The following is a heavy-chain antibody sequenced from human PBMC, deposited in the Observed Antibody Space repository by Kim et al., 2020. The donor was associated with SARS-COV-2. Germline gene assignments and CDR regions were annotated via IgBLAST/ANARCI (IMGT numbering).Heavy chain of an antibody. Sequence: GESLKISCKGSGYSFTSYWIGWVRQMPGKGLEWMGIIYPGDSDTRYSPSFQGQVTISADKSISTAYLQWSSLKASDTAMYYCARRHDYGDYYLPSYYYYYGMDVWGQGTTVTVSS. D-gene: IGHD4-17*01. CDR3: ARRHDYGDYYLPSYYYYYGMDV. CDR2: IYPGDSDT. J-gene: IGHJ6*02. CDR1: GYSFTSYW. V-gene: IGHV5-51*01.